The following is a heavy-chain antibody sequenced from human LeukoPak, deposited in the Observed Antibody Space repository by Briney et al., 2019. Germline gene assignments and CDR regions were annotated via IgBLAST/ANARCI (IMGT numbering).Heavy chain of an antibody. Sequence: PGESLRLSCAASGFTFNSYAVHWVRQAPGKGLEWVAVISYDGSINFYAASVKGRFTISRDNSKNTLYLQMNSLRAEDTALYFCARDRRYCSGGSCYFDYFFDYWGQGTLVTVSS. D-gene: IGHD2-15*01. V-gene: IGHV3-30-3*01. J-gene: IGHJ4*02. CDR3: ARDRRYCSGGSCYFDYFFDY. CDR1: GFTFNSYA. CDR2: ISYDGSIN.